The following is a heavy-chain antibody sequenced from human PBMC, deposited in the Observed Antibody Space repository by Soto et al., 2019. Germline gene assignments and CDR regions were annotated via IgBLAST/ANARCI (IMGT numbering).Heavy chain of an antibody. V-gene: IGHV1-69*02. J-gene: IGHJ6*02. CDR2: TIPVLDIT. CDR1: GGSFSSHT. Sequence: QVQLVQSGAEVKKPGSSLKVSCKASGGSFSSHTISWVRLAPGQGLEWMGRTIPVLDITNYAQNFQGRVTLTADKXXXXXXXXXXXXXXXXXXXXXXXXXXXXXXXXYHGTDVWGQGTTVTVSS. CDR3: XXXXXXXXXXYHGTDV.